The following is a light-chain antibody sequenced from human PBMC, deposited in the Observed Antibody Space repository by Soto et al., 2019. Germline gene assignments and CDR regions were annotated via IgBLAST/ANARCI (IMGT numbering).Light chain of an antibody. CDR1: QSIGTT. CDR3: QQYYTWRT. V-gene: IGKV3-15*01. CDR2: DVY. Sequence: IVLTQSHAILTVSPGDRVTLSCRASQSIGTTLAWYQQKPGQSPSLLVYDVYTRASASPARFSGSGSGTEFTLTISRLQSADFAVYFCQQYYTWRTFGQGTKLEIK. J-gene: IGKJ2*01.